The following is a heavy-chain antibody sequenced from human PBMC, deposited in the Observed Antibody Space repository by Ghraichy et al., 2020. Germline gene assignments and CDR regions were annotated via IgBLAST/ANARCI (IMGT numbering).Heavy chain of an antibody. D-gene: IGHD5-12*01. J-gene: IGHJ6*02. V-gene: IGHV1-69*13. CDR1: GGTFSSYA. CDR3: ARGEWLRSPSGHYYYYGMDV. Sequence: SVKVSCKASGGTFSSYAISWVRQAPGQGLEWMGGIIPIFGTANYAQKFQGRVTITADESTSTAYMELSSLRSEDTAVYYCARGEWLRSPSGHYYYYGMDVWGQGTTVTVSS. CDR2: IIPIFGTA.